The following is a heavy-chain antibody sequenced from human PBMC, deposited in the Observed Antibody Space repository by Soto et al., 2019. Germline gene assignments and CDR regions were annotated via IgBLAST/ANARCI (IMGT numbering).Heavy chain of an antibody. D-gene: IGHD3-22*01. CDR1: GGSFSGYY. CDR2: INRSGST. Sequence: SETLSLTCAVYGGSFSGYYWSWIRQPPGKGLEWIGEINRSGSTNYNPSLNSRVTISVDTSKNQFSPKLISVSAADTAVYYWARVGSPIVVITSYYFDYWGQGTLVTVSS. J-gene: IGHJ4*02. CDR3: ARVGSPIVVITSYYFDY. V-gene: IGHV4-34*01.